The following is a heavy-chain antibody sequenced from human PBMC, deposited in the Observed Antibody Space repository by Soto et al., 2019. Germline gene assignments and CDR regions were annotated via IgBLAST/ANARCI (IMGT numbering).Heavy chain of an antibody. CDR2: IIHIFGTA. D-gene: IGHD2-2*01. CDR1: GGTFSSYA. J-gene: IGHJ6*02. Sequence: QVQLVQSGAEVKKPGSSVKVSCKASGGTFSSYAISWVRQAPGQGLEWMGGIIHIFGTADYAQKFQGRVTINADESTSTAYMELSRLRSEDTAVYYCARHVPAAGYYYGMDVWGQGTTVTVSS. V-gene: IGHV1-69*12. CDR3: ARHVPAAGYYYGMDV.